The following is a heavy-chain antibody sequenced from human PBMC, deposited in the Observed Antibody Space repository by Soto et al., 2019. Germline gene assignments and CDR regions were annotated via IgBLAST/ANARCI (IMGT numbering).Heavy chain of an antibody. CDR1: GYSFTTYY. CDR2: INPNGGST. J-gene: IGHJ3*01. Sequence: QVVQSGAEVRKPGASVKVSCKASGYSFTTYYIHWFRQAPGQGLEWMAIINPNGGSTNSQEKFQGRVTVTSDTSSMPVYMELGSLRSDDTAVYYCAVFCSAGGCPPGPWNWGRWTMVTVSS. D-gene: IGHD2-15*01. V-gene: IGHV1-46*03. CDR3: AVFCSAGGCPPGPWN.